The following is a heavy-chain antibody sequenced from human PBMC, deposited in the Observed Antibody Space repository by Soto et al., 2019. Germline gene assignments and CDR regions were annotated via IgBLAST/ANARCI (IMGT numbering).Heavy chain of an antibody. CDR3: AEENEARSSNWPAH. Sequence: GSLRLSYVAAPFPFSNYGIHLVRQASGKVLACVALITYEGGKIWHEDSMKVRFTISIDNSKTTLFLQMKSLRTEDTAIYNWAEENEARSSNWPAHWRLGGLVTVSS. CDR1: PFPFSNYG. D-gene: IGHD1-20*01. J-gene: IGHJ4*02. V-gene: IGHV3-30*18. CDR2: ITYEGGKI.